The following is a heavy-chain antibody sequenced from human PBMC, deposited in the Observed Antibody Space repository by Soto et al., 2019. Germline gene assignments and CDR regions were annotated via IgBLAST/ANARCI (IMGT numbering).Heavy chain of an antibody. Sequence: PSETLSLTCAVYGGSFSGYYWSWIRQPPGKGLEWIGEINHSGSTNYNPSLKSRATISVDTSKNQFSLKLSSVTAADTAVYYCARAITMVRGGIGYYYYYGMDVWGQGTTVTVSS. J-gene: IGHJ6*02. CDR1: GGSFSGYY. D-gene: IGHD3-10*01. CDR2: INHSGST. CDR3: ARAITMVRGGIGYYYYYGMDV. V-gene: IGHV4-34*01.